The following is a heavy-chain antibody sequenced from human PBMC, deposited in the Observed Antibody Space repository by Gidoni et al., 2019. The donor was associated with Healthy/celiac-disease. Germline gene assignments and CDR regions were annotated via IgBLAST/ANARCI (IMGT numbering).Heavy chain of an antibody. J-gene: IGHJ6*02. V-gene: IGHV3-21*01. CDR2: ISSSSSYI. CDR3: ARDLPMRYGMDV. Sequence: EVQLVESGGGLVKPGGSLRLSCAASGFTFSSYSMNWVRQAPGKGLEWVSSISSSSSYIYYADSVKGRFTISRDNAKNSLYLQMNSLRAEDTAVYYCARDLPMRYGMDVWGQGTTVTVSS. CDR1: GFTFSSYS.